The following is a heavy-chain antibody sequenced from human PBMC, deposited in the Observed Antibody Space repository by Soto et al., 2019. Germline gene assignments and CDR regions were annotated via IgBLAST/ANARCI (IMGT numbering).Heavy chain of an antibody. J-gene: IGHJ6*02. CDR3: ARDPASGYYSTYYYYGMDV. CDR2: ISYDRSNK. CDR1: GFTFSSYG. Sequence: PGGSLRLSCAASGFTFSSYGMHWVRQAPGKGLEWVAVISYDRSNKYYADSVKGRFTISRDNAKNSLYLQMNSLRDEDTAVYYCARDPASGYYSTYYYYGMDVWGQGTTVTVSS. D-gene: IGHD3-22*01. V-gene: IGHV3-30*03.